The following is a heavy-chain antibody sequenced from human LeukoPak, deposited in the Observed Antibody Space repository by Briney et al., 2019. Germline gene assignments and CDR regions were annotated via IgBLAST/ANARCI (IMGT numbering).Heavy chain of an antibody. CDR3: AKVLDWGPRGTGSYYFAS. Sequence: GGSLRLSCAASGFTFSSFGMHWVRQAPGKGLEWVAFIRCDSSNKYYTDSVKGRFTISRDNSKNTLYLQMSGLRAEDTALYYCAKVLDWGPRGTGSYYFASWGQGTLVTVSS. CDR2: IRCDSSNK. J-gene: IGHJ4*02. CDR1: GFTFSSFG. D-gene: IGHD3/OR15-3a*01. V-gene: IGHV3-30*02.